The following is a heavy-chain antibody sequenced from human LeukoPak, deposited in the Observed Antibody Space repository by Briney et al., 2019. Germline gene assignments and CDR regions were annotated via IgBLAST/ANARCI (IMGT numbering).Heavy chain of an antibody. CDR2: ITDNGRST. D-gene: IGHD1-20*01. CDR3: AKNPGHNFPQS. Sequence: GGSLRLSCAASGFTFSSYDMSWVRQAPEKGLEWVSSITDNGRSTFHAGSVKGRFTISRDNSKNTLYLQMNSLRAEDTAVYYCAKNPGHNFPQSWGQGTLVTVTS. J-gene: IGHJ1*01. V-gene: IGHV3-23*01. CDR1: GFTFSSYD.